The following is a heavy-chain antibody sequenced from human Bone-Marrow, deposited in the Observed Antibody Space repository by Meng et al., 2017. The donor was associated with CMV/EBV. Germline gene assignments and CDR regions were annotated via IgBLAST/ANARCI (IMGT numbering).Heavy chain of an antibody. V-gene: IGHV1-8*01. D-gene: IGHD3-10*01. Sequence: ASVKVSCKTSGYTFTSFDINWVRQATGQGLEWMGWMNPNSGITGYAQKFQGRVTMTRNTSISTAYMELSSLRSEDTAVYYCARTSGDPPNAFDIWGQGTMVTVSS. J-gene: IGHJ3*02. CDR3: ARTSGDPPNAFDI. CDR1: GYTFTSFD. CDR2: MNPNSGIT.